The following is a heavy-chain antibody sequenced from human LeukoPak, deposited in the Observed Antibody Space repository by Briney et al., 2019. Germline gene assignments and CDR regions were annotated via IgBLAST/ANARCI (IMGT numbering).Heavy chain of an antibody. CDR3: AKDYSAGIDY. Sequence: GGSLRLSCAASGFTFSSYGMHWVRQAPGKGLEWVAVISYDGSNKYYADSVKGRFTISRDNSKNTLYLQMNSLRAEDTAVYYCAKDYSAGIDYWGQGTLVTVSS. V-gene: IGHV3-30*18. CDR2: ISYDGSNK. CDR1: GFTFSSYG. D-gene: IGHD1-14*01. J-gene: IGHJ4*02.